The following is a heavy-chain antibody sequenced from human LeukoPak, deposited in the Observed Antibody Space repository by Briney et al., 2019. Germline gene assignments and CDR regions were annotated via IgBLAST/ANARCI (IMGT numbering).Heavy chain of an antibody. CDR2: ISAYNGNT. CDR1: YTRLV. Sequence: YTRLVISRLRGAPGLRRGGLGWISAYNGNTNYAQKLQGSVTMATDTSTSTAYMELMSLRSDDTSVYYCARDSRSPVGELLLWGQGTLVTVSS. D-gene: IGHD3-10*01. V-gene: IGHV1-18*01. CDR3: ARDSRSPVGELLL. J-gene: IGHJ4*02.